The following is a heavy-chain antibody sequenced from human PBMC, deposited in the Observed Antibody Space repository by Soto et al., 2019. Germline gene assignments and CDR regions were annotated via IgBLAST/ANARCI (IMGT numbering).Heavy chain of an antibody. CDR2: INHSGST. V-gene: IGHV4-34*01. Sequence: SETLSLTCAVYGGCFSGYYWSWIRQPPGKGLEWIGEINHSGSTNYNPSLKSRVTISVDTSKNQFSLKLSSVTAADTAVYYCARGSTPFIVGATTFAYYFDYWGQGTLVTVSS. J-gene: IGHJ4*02. D-gene: IGHD1-26*01. CDR3: ARGSTPFIVGATTFAYYFDY. CDR1: GGCFSGYY.